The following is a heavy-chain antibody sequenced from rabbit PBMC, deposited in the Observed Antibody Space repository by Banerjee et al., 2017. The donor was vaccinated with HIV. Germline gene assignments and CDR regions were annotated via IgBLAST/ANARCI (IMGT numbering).Heavy chain of an antibody. CDR2: INAGSSGST. V-gene: IGHV1S45*01. Sequence: QLQLEESGGGLVKPEGSLTLTCTASGFSFRSSYWICWVRQAPGKGLEWIGCINAGSSGSTYYARWAKGRFTISKTSSTTVTLQMTSLTAADTATYFCARGSFYIGFNLWGPGTLVTVS. J-gene: IGHJ4*01. D-gene: IGHD8-1*01. CDR1: GFSFRSSYW. CDR3: ARGSFYIGFNL.